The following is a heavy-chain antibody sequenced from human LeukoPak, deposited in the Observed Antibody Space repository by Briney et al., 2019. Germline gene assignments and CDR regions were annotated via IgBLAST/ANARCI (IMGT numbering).Heavy chain of an antibody. J-gene: IGHJ4*02. Sequence: GGSLRLSCAASGFTFSDYWMHWVRQAPGKGLVWVSLIKSDGNSAMYADSVEGRFGISRDNAKNTVYLQMNSLRAEDTAVYFCTREVASAAFDYWGQGTPVTVSS. V-gene: IGHV3-74*03. CDR1: GFTFSDYW. CDR3: TREVASAAFDY. D-gene: IGHD5-12*01. CDR2: IKSDGNSA.